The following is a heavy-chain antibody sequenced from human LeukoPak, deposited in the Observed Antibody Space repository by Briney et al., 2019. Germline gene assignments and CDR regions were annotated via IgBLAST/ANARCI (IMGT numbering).Heavy chain of an antibody. J-gene: IGHJ4*02. CDR1: GFTFSSYE. D-gene: IGHD4-17*01. V-gene: IGHV3-48*03. Sequence: GGSLRLSCAASGFTFSSYEMNWVRQAPGKGLEWVSYISSSGSTIYYADSVKGRFTISRDNAKNSLYLQINSLRAEDTAVYYCATKSDYGDYLGGDYWGQGTLVTVSS. CDR2: ISSSGSTI. CDR3: ATKSDYGDYLGGDY.